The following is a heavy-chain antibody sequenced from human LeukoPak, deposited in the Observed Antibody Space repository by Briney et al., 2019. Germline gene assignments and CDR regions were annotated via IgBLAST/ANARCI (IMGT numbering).Heavy chain of an antibody. D-gene: IGHD6-13*01. CDR3: ARDATTEPGTVYMDV. CDR1: GFTFNNYA. V-gene: IGHV3-23*01. Sequence: GGSLRLSCTASGFTFNNYAMTWVRQAPGKGLEWVSAITGSGAYTNYADSVKGRFTISRDNSKNSLYLQMNSLRAEDTALYFCARDATTEPGTVYMDVWGKGTTVTISS. CDR2: ITGSGAYT. J-gene: IGHJ6*03.